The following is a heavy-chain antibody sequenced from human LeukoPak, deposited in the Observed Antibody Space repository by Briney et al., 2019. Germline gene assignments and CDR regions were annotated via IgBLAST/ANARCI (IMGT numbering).Heavy chain of an antibody. D-gene: IGHD3-3*01. V-gene: IGHV3-48*03. J-gene: IGHJ5*02. CDR2: ISSSGSTI. CDR3: ARAASITIFGVALGFDP. CDR1: GFTFSSYA. Sequence: GSLRLSCAASGFTFSSYAMHWVRQAPGKGLEWVSYISSSGSTIYYADSVKGRFTISRDNAKNSLYLQMNSLRAEDTAVYYCARAASITIFGVALGFDPWGQGTLVTVSS.